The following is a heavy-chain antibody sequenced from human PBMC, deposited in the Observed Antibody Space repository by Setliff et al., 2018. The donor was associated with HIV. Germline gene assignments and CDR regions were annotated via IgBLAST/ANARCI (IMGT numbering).Heavy chain of an antibody. CDR2: ISSSSSTI. CDR3: ARGGGRETYWENY. CDR1: GFTFSSYS. V-gene: IGHV3-48*04. Sequence: PGGSLRLSCAASGFTFSSYSMNWVRQAPGKGPEWVSYISSSSSTIYYADSVKGRFTISRDNAKNSLYLQMNSLRAEDTAVYYCARGGGRETYWENYWGQGTPVTVSS. D-gene: IGHD1-26*01. J-gene: IGHJ4*02.